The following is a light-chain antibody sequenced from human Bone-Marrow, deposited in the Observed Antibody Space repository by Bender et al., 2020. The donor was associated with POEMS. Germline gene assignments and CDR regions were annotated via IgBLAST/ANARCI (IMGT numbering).Light chain of an antibody. V-gene: IGLV2-14*02. Sequence: QSALTQPASVSGSPGQSITISCTGTSSDVGTYNLVSWYQHLPGKAPKLIIYDVSSRPSGVSRRFSASKSGNTASLSISGLQAEDEADYYCTSYTSTTPCVFGTGTKVTVL. J-gene: IGLJ1*01. CDR2: DVS. CDR1: SSDVGTYNL. CDR3: TSYTSTTPCV.